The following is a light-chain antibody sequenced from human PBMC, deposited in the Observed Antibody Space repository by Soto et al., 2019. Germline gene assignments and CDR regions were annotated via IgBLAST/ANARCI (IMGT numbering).Light chain of an antibody. CDR2: GAS. CDR3: QQYNNWPRP. J-gene: IGKJ1*01. V-gene: IGKV3-15*01. Sequence: IVITQSPATLSVSPGERATLSCRASQSVSSDLAWYHQNPGQAPRLLIYGASTRATGIPARFSGSGSGTEFTLTFNSLQSEDFAVYYCQQYNNWPRPFGQGTK. CDR1: QSVSSD.